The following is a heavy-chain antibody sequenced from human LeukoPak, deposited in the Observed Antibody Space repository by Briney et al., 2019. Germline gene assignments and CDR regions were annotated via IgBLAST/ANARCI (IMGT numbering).Heavy chain of an antibody. J-gene: IGHJ6*02. CDR1: GFTFTSYS. CDR3: AKDGLSWIQLWMRGYGMDV. V-gene: IGHV3-23*01. Sequence: GGSLRLSCAASGFTFTSYSMNWVRQAPGKGLEWVSTISGGGGSTYYADSVKGRFTISRHNSKNTLYLQMNSLRAEDTAVYYCAKDGLSWIQLWMRGYGMDVWGQGTTVTVSS. D-gene: IGHD5-18*01. CDR2: ISGGGGST.